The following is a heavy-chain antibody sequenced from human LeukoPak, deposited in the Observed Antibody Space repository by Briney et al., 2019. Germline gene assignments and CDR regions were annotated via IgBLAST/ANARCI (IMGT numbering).Heavy chain of an antibody. V-gene: IGHV3-48*03. Sequence: GGSLRLSCAASGFSFSSYEMNWVRQAPGKGLEWVSYISASGTTIYYADSVKGRFTISRDNAEKSLYLQMNSLRAEDTAVYYCARSSGSYRPFDSWGQGILVTVSS. D-gene: IGHD3-22*01. CDR3: ARSSGSYRPFDS. CDR2: ISASGTTI. J-gene: IGHJ5*01. CDR1: GFSFSSYE.